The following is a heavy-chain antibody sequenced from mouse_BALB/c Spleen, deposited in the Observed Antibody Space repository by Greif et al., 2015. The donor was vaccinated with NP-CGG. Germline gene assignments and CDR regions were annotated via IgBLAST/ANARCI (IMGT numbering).Heavy chain of an antibody. Sequence: QVQLQQSGAELAKPGASVKMSCKASGYTFTSYWMHWVKQRPGQGLEWIGYINPSTGYTEYNQKFKDKATLTADKSSSTAYMQLSSLTSEDSAVYYCARRYWYFDVWGAGTTVTVSS. J-gene: IGHJ1*01. V-gene: IGHV1-7*01. CDR2: INPSTGYT. CDR1: GYTFTSYW. CDR3: ARRYWYFDV.